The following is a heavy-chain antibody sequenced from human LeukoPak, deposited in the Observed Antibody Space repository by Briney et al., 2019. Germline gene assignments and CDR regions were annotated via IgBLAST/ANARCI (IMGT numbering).Heavy chain of an antibody. J-gene: IGHJ4*02. D-gene: IGHD3-22*01. CDR2: MNPNSGNT. CDR1: GYTFTSYD. Sequence: ASVKVSCKXSGYTFTSYDINWVRQATGQGLEWMGWMNPNSGNTGYAQKFQGRVTITRNTSISTAYMELSSLRSEDTAVYYCARALFVYYYDSSGYYYYFDYWGQGTLVTVSS. CDR3: ARALFVYYYDSSGYYYYFDY. V-gene: IGHV1-8*03.